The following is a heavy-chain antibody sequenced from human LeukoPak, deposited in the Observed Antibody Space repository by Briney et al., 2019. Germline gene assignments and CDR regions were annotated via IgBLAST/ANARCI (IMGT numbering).Heavy chain of an antibody. CDR3: ARDYQLPDAFDI. CDR2: MNPNSGNT. J-gene: IGHJ3*02. CDR1: GYTFTSYD. V-gene: IGHV1-8*03. D-gene: IGHD2-2*01. Sequence: ASVKVSCKASGYTFTSYDINWVRQATGQGLEWMGWMNPNSGNTGYAQKFQGRVTITRNTSISTAYMELSRLRSDDTAVYYCARDYQLPDAFDIWGQGTMVTVSS.